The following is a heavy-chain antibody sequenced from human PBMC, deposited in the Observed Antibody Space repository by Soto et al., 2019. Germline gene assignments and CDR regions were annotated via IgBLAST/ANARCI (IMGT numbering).Heavy chain of an antibody. CDR1: GYTFTSYA. CDR2: INAGNGNT. J-gene: IGHJ4*02. Sequence: ASVKVSCKASGYTFTSYAMHWVRQAPGQRLEWMGWINAGNGNTKYSQKFQGRVTITRDTSASTAYMELSSLRSEDTSVYYCARGYCSGGSCYDYWGQGTLVTVSS. V-gene: IGHV1-3*01. CDR3: ARGYCSGGSCYDY. D-gene: IGHD2-15*01.